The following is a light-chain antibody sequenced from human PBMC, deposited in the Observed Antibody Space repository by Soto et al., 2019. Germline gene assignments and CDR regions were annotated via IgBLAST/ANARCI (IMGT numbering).Light chain of an antibody. J-gene: IGLJ1*01. Sequence: QSVLTQPASVSGSPGQSITISCTGTSSDVGGYNYVSWYQQHPGKAPKLMIYAVTDRPSGVSSRFSGSKSANTASLTISGLQAEDEADYYCSSYTSSSTLFGTRTKLTVL. V-gene: IGLV2-14*01. CDR3: SSYTSSSTL. CDR1: SSDVGGYNY. CDR2: AVT.